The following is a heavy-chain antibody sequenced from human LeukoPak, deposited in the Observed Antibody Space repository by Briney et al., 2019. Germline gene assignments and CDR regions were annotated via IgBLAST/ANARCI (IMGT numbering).Heavy chain of an antibody. J-gene: IGHJ5*02. Sequence: ASVKVSCRTSGYSFTTYSIHWVRQAPGQGLEWMGIINPKGDITTYAQRFQGRVTMTSDTSTATVYMELSGLRSEDTAIYYCARKWSSRDWFDPWGPGTALSVSS. CDR2: INPKGDIT. D-gene: IGHD2-8*01. CDR1: GYSFTTYS. V-gene: IGHV1-46*01. CDR3: ARKWSSRDWFDP.